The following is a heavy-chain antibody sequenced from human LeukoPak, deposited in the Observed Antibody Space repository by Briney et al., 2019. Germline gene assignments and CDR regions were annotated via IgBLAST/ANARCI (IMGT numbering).Heavy chain of an antibody. CDR2: IIPIFGTA. V-gene: IGHV1-69*13. Sequence: ASVKVSCKASGGTFSTYTFTWVRQSPGHGLEWMGGIIPIFGTANYAQNFQGRVTITADESTSTVYMELSSLRSEDTAVYYCAKRNCTGGSCYDGRGWFDPWGQGTLVIVSS. CDR3: AKRNCTGGSCYDGRGWFDP. J-gene: IGHJ5*02. CDR1: GGTFSTYT. D-gene: IGHD2-15*01.